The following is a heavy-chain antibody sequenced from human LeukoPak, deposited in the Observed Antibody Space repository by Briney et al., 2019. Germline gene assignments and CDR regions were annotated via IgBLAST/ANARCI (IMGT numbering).Heavy chain of an antibody. CDR3: ARVTYDSSGYWSGYFDY. CDR2: ISGSGGST. J-gene: IGHJ4*02. D-gene: IGHD3-22*01. CDR1: GFTFSSYG. Sequence: GGSLRLSCAASGFTFSSYGMSWVRQAPGKGLEWVSAISGSGGSTYYADSAKGRFTISRDNSKNSLYLQMNSLRAEDTAVYYCARVTYDSSGYWSGYFDYWGQGTLVTVSS. V-gene: IGHV3-23*01.